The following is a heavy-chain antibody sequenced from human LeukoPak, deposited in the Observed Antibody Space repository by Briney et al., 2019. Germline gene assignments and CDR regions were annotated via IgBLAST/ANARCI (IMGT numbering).Heavy chain of an antibody. CDR3: VRLMTTVTTSYFDY. V-gene: IGHV3-21*01. CDR1: GFTFSSYS. J-gene: IGHJ4*02. D-gene: IGHD4-17*01. CDR2: ISSSSSYI. Sequence: KPGXSLRLSCAASGFTFSSYSMNWVRQAPGKGLEWVSSISSSSSYIYYADSVKGRFTISRDNAKNSLYLQMNSLRAEDTAVYYCVRLMTTVTTSYFDYWGQGTLVTVSS.